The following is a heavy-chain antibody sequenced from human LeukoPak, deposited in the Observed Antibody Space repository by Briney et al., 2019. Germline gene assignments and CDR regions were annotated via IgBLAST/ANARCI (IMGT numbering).Heavy chain of an antibody. CDR3: VRDREHHDAFYI. J-gene: IGHJ3*02. V-gene: IGHV3-11*05. CDR2: ISSSSSYT. D-gene: IGHD1/OR15-1a*01. CDR1: GFTFSDYY. Sequence: PGGSLRLPCAASGFTFSDYYMSWIRQAPGKGLEWVSYISSSSSYTNYADSVKGRFTISRDNAKNSLYLQMNSLRAEDTAVYYCVRDREHHDAFYIWGQGTMVTVSS.